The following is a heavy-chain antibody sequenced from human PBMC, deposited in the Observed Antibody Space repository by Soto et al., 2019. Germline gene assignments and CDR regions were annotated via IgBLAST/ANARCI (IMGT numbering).Heavy chain of an antibody. J-gene: IGHJ4*02. Sequence: ASVKVSCKASGYTFTGYYMHWVRQAPGQGLEWMGWINPNSGGTNYAQKFQGRVTMTRDTSISTAYMELSRLRSDDTAVYYCAKAYYDSSGYYTGDYWGQGTLVTAPQ. CDR1: GYTFTGYY. CDR3: AKAYYDSSGYYTGDY. CDR2: INPNSGGT. V-gene: IGHV1-2*02. D-gene: IGHD3-22*01.